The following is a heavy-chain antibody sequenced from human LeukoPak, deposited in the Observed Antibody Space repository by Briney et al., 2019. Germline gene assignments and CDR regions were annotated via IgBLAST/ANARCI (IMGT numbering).Heavy chain of an antibody. CDR1: GFAFSSYA. V-gene: IGHV3-23*01. Sequence: GGSLRLSCAASGFAFSSYAMSWVRQAPGKGLEWVSAIGGSGGSTYYADSVKGRFTISRDNSKNTLYLQMNSLRAEDTAVYYCAKDFAQPPDYWGQGTLVTVSS. CDR2: IGGSGGST. J-gene: IGHJ4*02. CDR3: AKDFAQPPDY. D-gene: IGHD2-2*01.